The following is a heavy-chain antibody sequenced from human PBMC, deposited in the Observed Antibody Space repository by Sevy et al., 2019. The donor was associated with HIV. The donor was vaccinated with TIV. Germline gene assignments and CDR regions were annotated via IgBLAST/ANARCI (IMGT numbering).Heavy chain of an antibody. CDR1: GGSISSYY. D-gene: IGHD3-22*01. CDR3: ARTLYDSSGYYYVGGGYYGMDV. CDR2: IYTSGST. Sequence: SETLSLTCTVSGGSISSYYWSWIRQPAGKGLEWIGRIYTSGSTNYNPSLKSRVTMSVDTSKNQFSLKLDSVTAADTAVYYCARTLYDSSGYYYVGGGYYGMDVWGQGTTVTVSS. V-gene: IGHV4-4*07. J-gene: IGHJ6*02.